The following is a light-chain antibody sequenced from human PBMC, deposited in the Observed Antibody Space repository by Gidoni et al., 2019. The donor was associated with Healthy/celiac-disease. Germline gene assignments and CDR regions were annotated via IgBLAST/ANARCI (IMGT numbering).Light chain of an antibody. Sequence: EIVMTQSPATLSVSPGERATLSCRASQSVNSNLAWYQQKPGQAPRLLIYGASTRATGIPARFSGSVSGTEFTLTISSLQSEDCAVYYCQQYNNWPPRTFGQGTKVEIK. CDR1: QSVNSN. CDR2: GAS. V-gene: IGKV3-15*01. CDR3: QQYNNWPPRT. J-gene: IGKJ1*01.